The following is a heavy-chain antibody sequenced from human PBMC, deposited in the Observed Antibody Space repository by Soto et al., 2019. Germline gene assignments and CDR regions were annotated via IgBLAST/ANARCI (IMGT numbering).Heavy chain of an antibody. V-gene: IGHV4-30-4*01. Sequence: SETLSLTCTVSGDSINSADYYWSWLRQPPGKGLEWIGSIYYSRSDYYNPSLGRRATIPIDTSRNQFSLNLMSVTAADTAVYYCARVGQCYDSSGYSFYYFDYWGQGALVTVAS. J-gene: IGHJ4*02. CDR3: ARVGQCYDSSGYSFYYFDY. CDR1: GDSINSADYY. CDR2: IYYSRSD. D-gene: IGHD3-22*01.